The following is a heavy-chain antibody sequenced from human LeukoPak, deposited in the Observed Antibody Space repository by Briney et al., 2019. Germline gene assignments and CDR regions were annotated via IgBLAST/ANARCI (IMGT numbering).Heavy chain of an antibody. CDR2: INHSGTT. CDR1: GGSFSGYY. J-gene: IGHJ4*02. D-gene: IGHD3-9*01. CDR3: ARAYDILTGYYYSRSPSFDY. V-gene: IGHV4-34*01. Sequence: SETLSLTCAVYGGSFSGYYWSWIRQSPGKGLEWIGEINHSGTTNYNPSLKSRVTISVDTSKNQFSLKLSSVTAADTAVYYCARAYDILTGYYYSRSPSFDYWGQGTLVTVSS.